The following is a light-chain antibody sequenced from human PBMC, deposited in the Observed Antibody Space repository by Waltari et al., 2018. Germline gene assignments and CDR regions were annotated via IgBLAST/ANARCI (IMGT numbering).Light chain of an antibody. CDR2: GAS. CDR1: QSVSSSY. V-gene: IGKV3-20*01. J-gene: IGKJ1*01. CDR3: QQYGSSPPT. Sequence: EIVLTQSPGPLSLSPGERATLSCRASQSVSSSYLAWYQQKPGQAPRLLIYGASSSATGIPDRFSGRWSGTDFTLTISRLEPEDFAVYYCQQYGSSPPTFGQGTKVEIK.